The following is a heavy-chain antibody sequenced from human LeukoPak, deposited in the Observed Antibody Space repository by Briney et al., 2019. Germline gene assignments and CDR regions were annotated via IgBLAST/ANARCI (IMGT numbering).Heavy chain of an antibody. CDR2: ISGSGGST. Sequence: GGSLRLSCAAFGFTFISYAMSWVRQAPGKGLEWVSAISGSGGSTYYADSVKGRFTISRDNSRNTLYLQMNSLRADDTAVYYCARDLTSYGSGSYYNEDYWGQGTLVAVSS. D-gene: IGHD3-10*01. J-gene: IGHJ4*02. CDR1: GFTFISYA. CDR3: ARDLTSYGSGSYYNEDY. V-gene: IGHV3-23*01.